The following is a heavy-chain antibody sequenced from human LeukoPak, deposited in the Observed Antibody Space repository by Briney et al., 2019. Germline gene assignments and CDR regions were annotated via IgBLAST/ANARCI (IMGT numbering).Heavy chain of an antibody. CDR2: IKKDGSPN. CDR3: ATENYGSLAG. J-gene: IGHJ4*02. CDR1: GFTFSSYW. Sequence: GGSLRLSCAASGFTFSSYWMSWVRQAPGKGLEWVANIKKDGSPNYYVDSVKGRFTISKDNAKNSLYLQMNSLRAEDTAVYYCATENYGSLAGWGQGTLVTVSS. V-gene: IGHV3-7*01. D-gene: IGHD2-15*01.